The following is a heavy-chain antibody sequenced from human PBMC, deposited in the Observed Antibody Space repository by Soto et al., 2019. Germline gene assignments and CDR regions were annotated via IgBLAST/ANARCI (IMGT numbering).Heavy chain of an antibody. CDR3: ASRNQLLHRAYYSCGMHX. V-gene: IGHV6-1*01. CDR2: TYYRSKWYN. CDR1: GDSASSNSAA. D-gene: IGHD2-2*01. J-gene: IGHJ6*02. Sequence: SKTLSLSCAISGDSASSNSAAWNWIRQSPSIGLECPGSTYYRSKWYNYYAVSLKSRITINPDTYKNQFSLQLNSVTPEDTAVYCCASRNQLLHRAYYSCGMHXWGQGTRVTVS.